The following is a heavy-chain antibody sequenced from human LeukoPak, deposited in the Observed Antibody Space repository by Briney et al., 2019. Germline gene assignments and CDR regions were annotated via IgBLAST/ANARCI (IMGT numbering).Heavy chain of an antibody. V-gene: IGHV3-21*01. Sequence: PGGSLRLSCAASGFTFSSYSMNWVRQAPGKGLEWVSSISSSSSYIYYADSVKGRFTISRDNAKNSLYLQMNSLRAEDTAVYYCAREFVDTAMGPNFDYWGQGTLVTVSS. CDR3: AREFVDTAMGPNFDY. J-gene: IGHJ4*02. CDR1: GFTFSSYS. CDR2: ISSSSSYI. D-gene: IGHD5-18*01.